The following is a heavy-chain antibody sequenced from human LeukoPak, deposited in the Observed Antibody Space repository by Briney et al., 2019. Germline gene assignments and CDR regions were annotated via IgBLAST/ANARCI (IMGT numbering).Heavy chain of an antibody. CDR2: IHYSGST. CDR1: GGSISGYF. V-gene: IGHV4-59*08. Sequence: SETLSLTCTVSGGSISGYFWSSIRQPPGKRLEWIGYIHYSGSTNYNPSLESRVTISVDTSKNQFSLRLSSVTAADTAVYYCARYGITTVRGGKYYFDSWGQGTLVTVSS. J-gene: IGHJ4*02. D-gene: IGHD3-10*01. CDR3: ARYGITTVRGGKYYFDS.